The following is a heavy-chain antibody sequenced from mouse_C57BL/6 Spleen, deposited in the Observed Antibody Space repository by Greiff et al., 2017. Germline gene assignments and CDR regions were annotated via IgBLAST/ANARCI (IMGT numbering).Heavy chain of an antibody. V-gene: IGHV1-52*01. J-gene: IGHJ3*01. CDR1: CYTFTSYW. CDR2: IDPSDSET. CDR3: ARSYYGSSSWFAY. Sequence: QVQLQQPGAELVRPGSSVKLSCTASCYTFTSYWMPWVNTRPLQGLEWIGNIDPSDSETHYNQKLKDKATLTVDKSSSTAYMQLSSLTSEDSAVYYCARSYYGSSSWFAYWGQGTLVTVSA. D-gene: IGHD1-1*01.